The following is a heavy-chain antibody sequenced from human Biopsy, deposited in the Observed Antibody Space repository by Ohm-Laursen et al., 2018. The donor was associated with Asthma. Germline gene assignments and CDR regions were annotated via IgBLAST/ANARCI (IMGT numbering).Heavy chain of an antibody. CDR3: AKRRGYSGHDNDY. V-gene: IGHV3-30*18. CDR2: ISYDGNHK. D-gene: IGHD5-12*01. Sequence: SLRLSCAASGFMFRGFGMHWVRQAPGKGLEWVAVISYDGNHKFYEDSVKGRFTISRDNSKNTLYLQMNRLRTEDTAVYYCAKRRGYSGHDNDYWGQGTLVIVSS. J-gene: IGHJ4*02. CDR1: GFMFRGFG.